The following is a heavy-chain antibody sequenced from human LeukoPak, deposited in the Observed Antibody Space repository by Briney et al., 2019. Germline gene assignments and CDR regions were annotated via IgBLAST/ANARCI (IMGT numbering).Heavy chain of an antibody. V-gene: IGHV3-7*03. J-gene: IGHJ4*02. CDR1: GFTFSESW. D-gene: IGHD3-16*02. CDR3: AKGEKTRPFGGVIDY. Sequence: GGSLRLSCVVSGFTFSESWMSWVRQAPGKGLGWVASLNLDGSDKYYVDSVKGRFTISRDNAKNSLYLQMDSLRVEDTAVYYCAKGEKTRPFGGVIDYWGQGTLVTVSS. CDR2: LNLDGSDK.